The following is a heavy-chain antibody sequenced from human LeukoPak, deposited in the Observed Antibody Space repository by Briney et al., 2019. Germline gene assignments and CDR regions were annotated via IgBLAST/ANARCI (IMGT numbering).Heavy chain of an antibody. CDR1: GGTFSSYA. CDR2: IIPILGIA. Sequence: GSSVKVSCKASGGTFSSYAISWVRQAPGQGLEWMGRIIPILGIANYAQKFQGRVTITADKSTSTAYMELSSLRSEDTAVYYCASIYGSGSYFDYWGQGTLVTVSS. D-gene: IGHD3-10*01. CDR3: ASIYGSGSYFDY. V-gene: IGHV1-69*04. J-gene: IGHJ4*02.